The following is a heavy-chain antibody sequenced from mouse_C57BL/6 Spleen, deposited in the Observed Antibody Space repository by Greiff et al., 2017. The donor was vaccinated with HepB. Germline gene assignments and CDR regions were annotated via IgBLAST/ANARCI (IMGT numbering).Heavy chain of an antibody. CDR3: ARIPYYYESWYFDV. V-gene: IGHV1-53*01. D-gene: IGHD1-1*01. J-gene: IGHJ1*03. Sequence: VQLQQPGTELVKPGASVKLSCKASGYTFTSYWMNWVKQRPGQGLEWIGNINPSNGGTNYNEKFKSKATLTVDKSSSTAYMQLSSLTSEDSAVYYCARIPYYYESWYFDVWGTGTTVTVSS. CDR1: GYTFTSYW. CDR2: INPSNGGT.